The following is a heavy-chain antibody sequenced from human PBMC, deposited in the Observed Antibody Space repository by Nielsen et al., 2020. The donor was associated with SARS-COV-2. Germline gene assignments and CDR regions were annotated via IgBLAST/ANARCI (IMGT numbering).Heavy chain of an antibody. CDR2: ISYDGSNK. CDR1: GFTFSSYG. J-gene: IGHJ1*01. V-gene: IGHV3-30*18. CDR3: AKDAGVRGVIREYFQH. D-gene: IGHD3-10*01. Sequence: GESLKISCAASGFTFSSYGMHWVRQAPGKGLEWVAVISYDGSNKYYADSVKGRFTISRDNSKNTLYLQMNSLRAEDTAVYYCAKDAGVRGVIREYFQHWGQGTLVTVSS.